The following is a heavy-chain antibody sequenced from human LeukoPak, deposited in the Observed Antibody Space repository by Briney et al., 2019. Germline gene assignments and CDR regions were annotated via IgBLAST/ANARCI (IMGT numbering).Heavy chain of an antibody. V-gene: IGHV4-59*08. D-gene: IGHD6-19*01. CDR3: ARLLDSGYSSGWYYLYYYGMDV. CDR2: IYYSGST. Sequence: SETLSLTCTVSGGSISSYYWSWIRQPPGKGLEWIGYIYYSGSTNYNPSLKSRVTISVDTSKNQFSLKLSSVTAADTAVYYCARLLDSGYSSGWYYLYYYGMDVWGQGTTVTVSS. CDR1: GGSISSYY. J-gene: IGHJ6*02.